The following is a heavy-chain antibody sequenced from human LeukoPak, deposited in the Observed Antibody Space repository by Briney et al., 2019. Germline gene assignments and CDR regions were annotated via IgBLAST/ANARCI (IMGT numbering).Heavy chain of an antibody. CDR2: IDREDGQS. CDR1: GYALNELS. D-gene: IGHD1-14*01. CDR3: ATKNLFHL. J-gene: IGHJ4*02. V-gene: IGHV1-24*01. Sequence: ASVKVSCKVSGYALNELSIHWVRQAPGKGLEWVGGIDREDGQSIYAQNFQGRVSLTDDTSAQTAYMEVTSLRSEDTAVYYCATKNLFHLRGQGTLVTVSS.